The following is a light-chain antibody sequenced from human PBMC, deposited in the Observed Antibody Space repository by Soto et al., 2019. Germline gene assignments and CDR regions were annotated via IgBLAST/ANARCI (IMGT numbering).Light chain of an antibody. CDR1: SSDVGGYNY. CDR2: EVN. V-gene: IGLV2-8*01. Sequence: QSALTQPPSASGSPGQSVTISCTGTSSDVGGYNYVSWYQQHPGKVPKLMIYEVNKRASGVPDRLSGSKSGNTASLTASGLQAEDEADYYCSSYAGSNTDVVFGGGTKLTVL. J-gene: IGLJ2*01. CDR3: SSYAGSNTDVV.